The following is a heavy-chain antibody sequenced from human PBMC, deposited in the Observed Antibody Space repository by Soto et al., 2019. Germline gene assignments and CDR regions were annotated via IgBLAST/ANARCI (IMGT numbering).Heavy chain of an antibody. CDR1: GGTFSSYA. Sequence: ASVKVSCKASGGTFSSYAISWVRQAPGQGLEWMGGIIPIFGTANYAQKFQGRVTITADESTSTAYMELSSLRSEDTAVYYCARADPVGATAFDYWGQGTLVTVSS. D-gene: IGHD1-26*01. J-gene: IGHJ4*02. V-gene: IGHV1-69*13. CDR2: IIPIFGTA. CDR3: ARADPVGATAFDY.